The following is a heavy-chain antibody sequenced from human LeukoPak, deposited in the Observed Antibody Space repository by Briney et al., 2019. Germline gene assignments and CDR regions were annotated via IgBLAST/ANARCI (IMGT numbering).Heavy chain of an antibody. CDR3: ATGRSIRYFDY. Sequence: TSETLSLTCSVSGVSIFSYYWNWIRQPPGKGLEWIGYVHYSGSTNYNPSLKSRVTISVGTSKSQFSLKLSSATAADTAVYYCATGRSIRYFDYWGQGTLLAVSS. D-gene: IGHD3-9*01. J-gene: IGHJ4*02. CDR2: VHYSGST. V-gene: IGHV4-59*08. CDR1: GVSIFSYY.